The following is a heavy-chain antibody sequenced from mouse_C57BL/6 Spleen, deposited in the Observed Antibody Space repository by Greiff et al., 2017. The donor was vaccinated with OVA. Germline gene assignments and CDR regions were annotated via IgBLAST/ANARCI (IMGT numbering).Heavy chain of an antibody. V-gene: IGHV2-6-1*01. D-gene: IGHD2-2*01. Sequence: VQVVESGPGLVAPSQSLSITCTVSGFSLTSYGVHWVRQPPGKGLEWLVVIWSDGSTTYNSALKSRLSISQDNPKSQVFVKMNMLHTDDTAMYYFARHVGGYYDAMDYWGQGTSVTVSS. CDR2: IWSDGST. CDR1: GFSLTSYG. J-gene: IGHJ4*01. CDR3: ARHVGGYYDAMDY.